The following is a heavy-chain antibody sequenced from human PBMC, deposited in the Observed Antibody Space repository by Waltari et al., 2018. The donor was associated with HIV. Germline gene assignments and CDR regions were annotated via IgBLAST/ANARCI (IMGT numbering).Heavy chain of an antibody. CDR3: ARILELTTWYFDL. CDR2: IYTSGST. D-gene: IGHD1-7*01. Sequence: QLQLQASGPGLVKTSETLSLTCTASGGSIRSSYWSWTRQPAGKGLEWIGRIYTSGSTNYNPSLRSRVTMSVDTSKNQFSLKLSSVTAADTAVYYCARILELTTWYFDLWGRGTLVTVSS. J-gene: IGHJ2*01. CDR1: GGSIRSSY. V-gene: IGHV4-4*07.